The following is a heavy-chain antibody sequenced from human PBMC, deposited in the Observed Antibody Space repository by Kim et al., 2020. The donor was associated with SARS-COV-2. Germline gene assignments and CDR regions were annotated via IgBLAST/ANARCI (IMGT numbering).Heavy chain of an antibody. J-gene: IGHJ4*02. V-gene: IGHV3-30*18. CDR2: ISYDGSNK. CDR3: AKDRMGLQLFDY. CDR1: GFTFSSYG. Sequence: GGSLRLSCAASGFTFSSYGMHWVRQAPGKGLEWVAVISYDGSNKYYADSVKGRFTISRDNSKNTLYLQMNSLRAEDTAVYYCAKDRMGLQLFDYWGQGTLVTVSS. D-gene: IGHD5-18*01.